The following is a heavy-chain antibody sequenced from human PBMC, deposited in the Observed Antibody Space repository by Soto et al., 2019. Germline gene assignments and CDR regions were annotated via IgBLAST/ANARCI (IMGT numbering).Heavy chain of an antibody. CDR1: GVSLSTSGVG. D-gene: IGHD2-15*01. V-gene: IGHV2-5*02. J-gene: IGHJ6*02. Sequence: QITLKESVPTLVKPTQTLTLTCTFSGVSLSTSGVGVAWIRQPPGKALEWLALIYLDDDKRYSPSLESRLTITKDTSKNQVVLTMTNMDSVDTATYYCAYLPCSGGSCYWFSFSGMDVWGQGTTVTVSS. CDR3: AYLPCSGGSCYWFSFSGMDV. CDR2: IYLDDDK.